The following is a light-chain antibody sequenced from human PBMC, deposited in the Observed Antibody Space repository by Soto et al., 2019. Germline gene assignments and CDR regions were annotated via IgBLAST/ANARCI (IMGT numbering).Light chain of an antibody. CDR2: DAS. V-gene: IGKV3D-20*02. CDR1: QSVSSSY. J-gene: IGKJ4*01. Sequence: EIVLTQSPGTLSFSPGERATLTCRASQSVSSSYLAWFQQKPGQAPRLLIYDASNRATGIPARFSGSGSGTDFTLTISSLEPEDFAVYYCQQRDNWPLTFGGGTKVEI. CDR3: QQRDNWPLT.